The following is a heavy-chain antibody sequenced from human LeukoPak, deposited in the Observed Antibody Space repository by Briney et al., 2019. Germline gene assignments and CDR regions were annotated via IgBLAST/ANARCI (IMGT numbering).Heavy chain of an antibody. CDR2: INPNSGGT. CDR3: ARFAVHRRITVAGQFGLDY. V-gene: IGHV1-2*02. CDR1: GYTFTGYY. D-gene: IGHD6-19*01. Sequence: GASVKVSCKASGYTFTGYYMHWVRQAPGQGLEWMGWINPNSGGTNYAQKFQGRVTMTRDTSISTAYMELSSPRSEDTAVYYCARFAVHRRITVAGQFGLDYWGQGTLVSVSS. J-gene: IGHJ4*02.